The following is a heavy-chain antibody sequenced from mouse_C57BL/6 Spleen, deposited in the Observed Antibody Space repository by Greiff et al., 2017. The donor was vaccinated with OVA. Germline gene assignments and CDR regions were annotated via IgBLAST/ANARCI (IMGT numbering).Heavy chain of an antibody. CDR1: GYSFTDYH. V-gene: IGHV1-39*01. Sequence: VQLQQSGPELVKPGASVKISCKASGYSFTDYHMNWVKQSNGKSLEWIGVINPNYGTTSYNQKFKGKATLTVDQSSSTAYMQLNSLTSEDSAVYYCARRSITTVVAGDWYFDVWGTGTTVTVSS. J-gene: IGHJ1*03. CDR3: ARRSITTVVAGDWYFDV. CDR2: INPNYGTT. D-gene: IGHD1-1*01.